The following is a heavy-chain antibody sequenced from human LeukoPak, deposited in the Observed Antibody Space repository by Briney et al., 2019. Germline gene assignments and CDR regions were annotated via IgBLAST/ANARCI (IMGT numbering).Heavy chain of an antibody. CDR1: GFTFSSYE. CDR3: ARAGYSMDTEYFQH. CDR2: ISNSGTVI. V-gene: IGHV3-48*03. Sequence: PGGSLRLSCAASGFTFSSYEMNWVRQAPGKGLEGGSYISNSGTVIYYADSVKGRFTISRDNDKSSLYLQMNSLRAEDRAVYYCARAGYSMDTEYFQHWGQGTLVTVSS. J-gene: IGHJ1*01. D-gene: IGHD5-18*01.